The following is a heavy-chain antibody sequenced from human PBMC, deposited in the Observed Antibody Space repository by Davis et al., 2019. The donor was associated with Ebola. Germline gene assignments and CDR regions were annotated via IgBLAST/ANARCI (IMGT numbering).Heavy chain of an antibody. CDR1: EFTFSDHS. V-gene: IGHV3-48*02. Sequence: GESLKISCAASEFTFSDHSMKWVRQARGRGLDWISYNSGGSRTIYYADSVKGRFTISRDNAKNSLYLQMNSLRDEDTAVYYCVRDNRRGYGMDVWGQGTTVTVSS. CDR2: NSGGSRTI. CDR3: VRDNRRGYGMDV. J-gene: IGHJ6*02.